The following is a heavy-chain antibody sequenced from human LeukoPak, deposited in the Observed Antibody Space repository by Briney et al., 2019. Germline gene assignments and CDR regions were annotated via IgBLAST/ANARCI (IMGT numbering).Heavy chain of an antibody. CDR2: IYSGGST. J-gene: IGHJ6*03. CDR3: ARDPYNGSYGDDYYYYMDV. D-gene: IGHD1-26*01. V-gene: IGHV3-66*01. Sequence: PGGSLRLSCAASGFTVSSNYMSWVRQAPGKGLEWVSVIYSGGSTYYADSVKGRFTISRDNSKNTLYLQMNSLRAEDTAVYYCARDPYNGSYGDDYYYYMDVWGKGTTVTISS. CDR1: GFTVSSNY.